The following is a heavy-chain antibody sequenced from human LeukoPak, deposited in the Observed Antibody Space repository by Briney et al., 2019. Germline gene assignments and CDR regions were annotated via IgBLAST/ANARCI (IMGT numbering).Heavy chain of an antibody. J-gene: IGHJ6*02. V-gene: IGHV4-59*08. CDR1: GGSISSYY. CDR3: ARHVLRYFDWLLSPYYYYGMDV. Sequence: SETLSLTCTVSGGSISSYYWSWIRQPPGKGLEWIGYIYYSGSTNYSPSLKSRVTISVDASKNQFSLKLSSVTAADTAVYYCARHVLRYFDWLLSPYYYYGMDVWGQGTTVTVSS. D-gene: IGHD3-9*01. CDR2: IYYSGST.